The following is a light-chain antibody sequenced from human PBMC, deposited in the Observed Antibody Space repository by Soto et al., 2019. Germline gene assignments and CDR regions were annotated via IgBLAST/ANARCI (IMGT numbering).Light chain of an antibody. J-gene: IGKJ4*01. CDR2: KAS. CDR3: QHYANYPLT. V-gene: IGKV1-5*03. Sequence: DIQMTQSPSTLSASVGDRVTITCRASQSISIWSAWYQQKPGKAPKLLIYKASNLESGAPSRFSGSGSGTEFSLTISSLQPDDFATYYCQHYANYPLTFGGGTKVESK. CDR1: QSISIW.